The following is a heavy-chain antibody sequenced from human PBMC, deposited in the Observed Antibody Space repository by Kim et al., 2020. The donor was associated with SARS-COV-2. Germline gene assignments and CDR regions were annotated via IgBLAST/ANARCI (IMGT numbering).Heavy chain of an antibody. CDR3: ARSSYYTYYYDGSGQLSPRSPDPPFDY. CDR2: ISAYNGNT. D-gene: IGHD3-22*01. CDR1: GYTFTSYA. Sequence: ASVKVSCKASGYTFTSYAISWVRQAPGQGLEWMGWISAYNGNTNYAQKFQGRVTMTTDTSTSTAYMELRSLRSDDTAVYYCARSSYYTYYYDGSGQLSPRSPDPPFDYWGQGTLVTVSS. V-gene: IGHV1-18*01. J-gene: IGHJ4*02.